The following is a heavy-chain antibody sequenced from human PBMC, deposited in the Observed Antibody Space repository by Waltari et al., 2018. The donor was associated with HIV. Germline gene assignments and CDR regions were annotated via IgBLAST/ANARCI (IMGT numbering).Heavy chain of an antibody. CDR1: GYTFTNYA. CDR3: AGITMTLGRAMDV. Sequence: QLQLVQSGSELKQPGASVKVSCKASGYTFTNYALNWLRQAPGQGLEWMGWINTYTGNPTYAQGFTGRFVFSWDTSVSTAFLQISSLKADDTAVYYCAGITMTLGRAMDVWGQGTTVTVSS. V-gene: IGHV7-4-1*02. CDR2: INTYTGNP. J-gene: IGHJ6*02. D-gene: IGHD3-22*01.